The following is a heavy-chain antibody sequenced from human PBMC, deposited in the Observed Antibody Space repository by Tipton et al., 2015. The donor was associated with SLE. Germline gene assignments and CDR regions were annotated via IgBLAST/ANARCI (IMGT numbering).Heavy chain of an antibody. CDR3: ARYSLTNWHLDL. CDR2: IYYSGGT. CDR1: GGSMSTYY. J-gene: IGHJ2*01. V-gene: IGHV4-59*01. Sequence: LRLSCTVSGGSMSTYYWSWIRLPPGKGLEWIGYIYYSGGTSYNPSLNSRVTISVDTSRNQFSLKLASVTAADSAVYYCARYSLTNWHLDLWGRGTLVTVSS. D-gene: IGHD2-15*01.